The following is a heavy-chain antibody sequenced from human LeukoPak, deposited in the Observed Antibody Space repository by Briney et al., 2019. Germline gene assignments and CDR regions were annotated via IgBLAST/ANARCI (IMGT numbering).Heavy chain of an antibody. J-gene: IGHJ4*02. D-gene: IGHD1-26*01. CDR1: GFTFSSYG. CDR3: ARVGGSYAQPNDY. CDR2: IWYDGSNK. Sequence: GGSLRLSCAASGFTFSSYGMHWVRQAPGKGLEWVAVIWYDGSNKYYADSVKGRFTISRDNSKNTLYLQMDSLRAEDTAVYYCARVGGSYAQPNDYWGQGTLVTVSS. V-gene: IGHV3-30*19.